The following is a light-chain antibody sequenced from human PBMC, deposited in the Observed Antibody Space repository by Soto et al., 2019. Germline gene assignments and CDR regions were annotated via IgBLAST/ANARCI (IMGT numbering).Light chain of an antibody. Sequence: DIQMTQSPSTRSASVGDRVTITCRASQSISSWLAWYQQKPGKAPKLLIYDASSLESGVPSRFSGSGSRTEFTLTISSLQPDDFATYYCQQYNSYSGTFGQGTKVDIK. CDR1: QSISSW. CDR3: QQYNSYSGT. J-gene: IGKJ1*01. V-gene: IGKV1-5*01. CDR2: DAS.